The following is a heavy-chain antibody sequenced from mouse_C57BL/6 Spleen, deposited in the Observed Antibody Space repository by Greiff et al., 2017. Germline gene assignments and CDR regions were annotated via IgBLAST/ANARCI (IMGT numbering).Heavy chain of an antibody. J-gene: IGHJ3*01. CDR2: IWPGGGT. V-gene: IGHV2-9-1*01. CDR1: GFSLTSYA. CDR3: ATKLHYYGTSFSY. D-gene: IGHD1-2*01. Sequence: VKLLESGPGLVAPSQSLSITCTVSGFSLTSYAISWVRQPPGKGLEWLGVIWPGGGTNYNYALNSSLSTSKDNSKIQVFLKMSSLQTDDTARYSCATKLHYYGTSFSYWGQGTLVTVSA.